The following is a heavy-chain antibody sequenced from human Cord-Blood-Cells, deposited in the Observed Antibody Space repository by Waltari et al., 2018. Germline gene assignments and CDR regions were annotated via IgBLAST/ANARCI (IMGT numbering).Heavy chain of an antibody. CDR2: LNHSGST. Sequence: QVQLQQWGAGLLKPSETLSLTCAVYGGSFSGYYWSWIRQPPGKELEWIGELNHSGSTNYHPSLKSRVTISVDTSKNQFSLKLSSVTAADTAVYYCARGSRYSGSYWGQGTLVTVSS. J-gene: IGHJ4*02. V-gene: IGHV4-34*01. CDR3: ARGSRYSGSY. D-gene: IGHD1-26*01. CDR1: GGSFSGYY.